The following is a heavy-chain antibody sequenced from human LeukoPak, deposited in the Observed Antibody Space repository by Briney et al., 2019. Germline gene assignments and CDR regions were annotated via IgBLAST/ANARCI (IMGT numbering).Heavy chain of an antibody. J-gene: IGHJ4*02. CDR2: ISGGGGST. D-gene: IGHD1-26*01. V-gene: IGHV3-23*01. CDR1: AFTFSSYA. CDR3: ARTSGSYYEFDY. Sequence: VQPGGSLRLSCAASAFTFSSYAMNWVRQAPGKGLEWVSGISGGGGSTYYADSVKGRFTISRENAKNSLYLQMNSLRAGDTAVYYCARTSGSYYEFDYWGQGTLVTVSS.